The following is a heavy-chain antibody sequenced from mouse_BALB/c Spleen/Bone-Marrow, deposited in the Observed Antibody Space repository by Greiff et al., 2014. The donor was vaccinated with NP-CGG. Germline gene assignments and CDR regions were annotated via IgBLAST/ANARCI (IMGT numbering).Heavy chain of an antibody. CDR1: GVSLTSYG. CDR3: AIAHFGNYKYYFDF. Sequence: QVQLQQPGPGLVAPSQSLSITCTVSGVSLTSYGVHWVRQPPGKGLEWLGIIWAGGSTNYNSALMSRLSISKDNSKSQVFLKMNSLQSDDTAMYYCAIAHFGNYKYYFDFWGQGTTLTVSS. D-gene: IGHD2-1*01. J-gene: IGHJ2*01. CDR2: IWAGGST. V-gene: IGHV2-9*02.